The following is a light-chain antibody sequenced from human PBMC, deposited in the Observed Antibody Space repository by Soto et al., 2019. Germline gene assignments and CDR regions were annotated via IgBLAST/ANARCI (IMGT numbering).Light chain of an antibody. V-gene: IGLV1-40*01. CDR3: QSYDSSLSAWV. Sequence: QSVLTPPPSVSGAPGQRVTISCTESSSNIGAGYDVHWYQQLPGTAPKLLIYGNSNRPSVVPDRFSGSKSGTSASLAITGLQAEDEADHYCQSYDSSLSAWVFGGGTKLTVL. CDR2: GNS. J-gene: IGLJ3*02. CDR1: SSNIGAGYD.